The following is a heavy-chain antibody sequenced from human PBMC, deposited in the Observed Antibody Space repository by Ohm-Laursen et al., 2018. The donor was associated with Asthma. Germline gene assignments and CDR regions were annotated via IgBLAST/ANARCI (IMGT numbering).Heavy chain of an antibody. CDR3: AIDLMKWYLPAFDF. Sequence: SLRLSCAASGFTFRSYAMHWVRQAPGKGLEWVAVGGSYYDGSLKYYADSLNGRFTVSRDDSKNTLYLQMYSLRPDVTAVYYCAIDLMKWYLPAFDFWGQGTLVTVSS. CDR2: GGSYYDGSLK. D-gene: IGHD2-15*01. V-gene: IGHV3-30-3*01. J-gene: IGHJ4*02. CDR1: GFTFRSYA.